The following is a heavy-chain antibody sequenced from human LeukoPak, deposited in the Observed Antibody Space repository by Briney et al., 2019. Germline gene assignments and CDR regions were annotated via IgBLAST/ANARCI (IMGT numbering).Heavy chain of an antibody. CDR2: INHSGST. D-gene: IGHD3-22*01. CDR3: AVDSSDYDAFDI. Sequence: SETLSLTCAVYGGSFSGSYWSWIRRPPGKGLEWIGEINHSGSTNYNPSLKSRVSISVDTSKNQLSLNLSSVTAADTAVYYCAVDSSDYDAFDIWGQGTMVTVSS. J-gene: IGHJ3*02. V-gene: IGHV4-34*01. CDR1: GGSFSGSY.